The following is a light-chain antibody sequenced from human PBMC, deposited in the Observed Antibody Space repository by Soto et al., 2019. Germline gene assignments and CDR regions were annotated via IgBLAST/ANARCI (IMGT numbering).Light chain of an antibody. CDR1: QSVSSN. CDR3: QQYNNWPFT. CDR2: GAS. V-gene: IGKV3-15*01. J-gene: IGKJ3*01. Sequence: EIVMTQSPATLSVSPGERATLSCRASQSVSSNLAWYQQKPGQAPRLLIYGASTRATGIPARFSARGSGTEFTLTISSLRSEDLAVYYCQQYNNWPFTFGPGTKVDIK.